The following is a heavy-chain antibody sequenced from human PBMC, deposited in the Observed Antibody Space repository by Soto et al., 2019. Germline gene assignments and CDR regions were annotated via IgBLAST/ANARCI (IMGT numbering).Heavy chain of an antibody. J-gene: IGHJ6*02. D-gene: IGHD2-21*02. Sequence: QVRLQESGPGLVKPSETLSLTCTVSGGSLRNYYWSWIRQPPGKGLEWIGYVSYSGSTIYKPSLKSRVSISVDTSNYQFFLKLSSVTAADTAIYYCARDGDGRMNRNPYYYNGVDVWGQGTTVTVSS. CDR2: VSYSGST. CDR3: ARDGDGRMNRNPYYYNGVDV. V-gene: IGHV4-59*13. CDR1: GGSLRNYY.